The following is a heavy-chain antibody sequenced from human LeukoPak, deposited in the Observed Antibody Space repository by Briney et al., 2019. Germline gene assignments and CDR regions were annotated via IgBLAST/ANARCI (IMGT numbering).Heavy chain of an antibody. J-gene: IGHJ1*01. D-gene: IGHD6-19*01. CDR3: ANDQFGGDSSGWHYFHH. CDR2: IWYDGSNK. Sequence: GGSLRLSCAASGFPFSSYGMHWVRQAPGQGLEWVALIWYDGSNKYYADSVKGRFTITRDNSKNTLYLQMNSLRAEDTAVYYCANDQFGGDSSGWHYFHHWGQGTLVTVSS. CDR1: GFPFSSYG. V-gene: IGHV3-33*06.